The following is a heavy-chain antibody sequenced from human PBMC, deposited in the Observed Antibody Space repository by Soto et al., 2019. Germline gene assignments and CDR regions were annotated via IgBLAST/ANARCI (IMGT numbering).Heavy chain of an antibody. CDR3: ARVVTYYDILTGHQNCGYFNY. CDR2: IYYRGST. J-gene: IGHJ4*02. CDR1: GGSINNYY. D-gene: IGHD3-9*01. Sequence: PSETLSLTCTVSGGSINNYYWSWFRQPPGKGLEWIGYIYYRGSTNYNPSLKTRVTISVDTSKNQVSLKLSSVTAADTAVYYCARVVTYYDILTGHQNCGYFNYSGQATLVTVSS. V-gene: IGHV4-59*01.